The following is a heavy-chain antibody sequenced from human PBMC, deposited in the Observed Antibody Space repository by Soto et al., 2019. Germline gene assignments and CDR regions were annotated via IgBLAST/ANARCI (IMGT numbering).Heavy chain of an antibody. CDR1: GGPISSGDYY. V-gene: IGHV4-30-4*01. J-gene: IGHJ3*02. CDR3: ARDQRRINMIGEAFDI. Sequence: TSETLSLTCTVSGGPISSGDYYWSWIRQPPGKGLEWIGYIYYSGSTYYNPSLKSRVTISVDTSKNQFSLKLSSVTAADTAVYYCARDQRRINMIGEAFDIWGQGTMVNVSS. CDR2: IYYSGST. D-gene: IGHD3-22*01.